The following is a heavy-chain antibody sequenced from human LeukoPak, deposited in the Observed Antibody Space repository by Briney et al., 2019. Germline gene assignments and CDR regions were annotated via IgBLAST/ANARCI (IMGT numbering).Heavy chain of an antibody. D-gene: IGHD6-19*01. CDR3: ARDGGGGSGLDY. CDR2: IIPILGIA. J-gene: IGHJ4*02. CDR1: GYTFTGYY. Sequence: ASVKVSCKASGYTFTGYYMHWVRQAPGQGLEWMGRIIPILGIANYAQKFQGRVTITADKSTSTAYMELSSLRSEDTAVYYCARDGGGGSGLDYWGQGTLVTVSS. V-gene: IGHV1-69*04.